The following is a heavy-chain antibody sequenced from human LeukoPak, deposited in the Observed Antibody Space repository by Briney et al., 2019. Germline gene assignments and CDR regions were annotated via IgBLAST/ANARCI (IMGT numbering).Heavy chain of an antibody. CDR1: GFTFSSYG. D-gene: IGHD1-26*01. CDR3: AKRGPGGSYFIDY. CDR2: ISGSGGST. Sequence: GGSLRLSCAASGFTFSSYGMHWVRQAPGKGLEWVSAISGSGGSTYYADSVKGRFTISRDNSKNTLYLQMNSLRAEDTAVYYCAKRGPGGSYFIDYWGQGTLVTVSS. J-gene: IGHJ4*02. V-gene: IGHV3-23*01.